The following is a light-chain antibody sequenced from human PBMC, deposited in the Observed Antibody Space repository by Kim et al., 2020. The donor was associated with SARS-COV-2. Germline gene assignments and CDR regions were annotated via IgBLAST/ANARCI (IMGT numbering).Light chain of an antibody. CDR3: QQYATPPLT. V-gene: IGKV3-20*01. J-gene: IGKJ4*01. CDR2: GAT. CDR1: QSVAKNY. Sequence: PGDRATLSCRASQSVAKNYLAWFQQKPGQSPRLLIHGATSRATGAPDRFSGSGSGTDFTLTISRLDPEDFAMYYCQQYATPPLTFGGGTKVDIK.